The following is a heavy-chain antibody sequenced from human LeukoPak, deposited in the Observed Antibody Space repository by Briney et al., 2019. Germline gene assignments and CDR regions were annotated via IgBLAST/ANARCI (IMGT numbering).Heavy chain of an antibody. J-gene: IGHJ5*02. CDR1: GYTFTSYG. CDR2: ISAYNGNT. Sequence: ASVKVSCKDSGYTFTSYGISWVRQALGQGLEWMGWISAYNGNTNYAQKLQGRVTMTTDASTSTAYMELRSLRSDDTAVYYCARDSSSWQRDNWFDPWGQGTLVTVSS. CDR3: ARDSSSWQRDNWFDP. V-gene: IGHV1-18*01. D-gene: IGHD6-13*01.